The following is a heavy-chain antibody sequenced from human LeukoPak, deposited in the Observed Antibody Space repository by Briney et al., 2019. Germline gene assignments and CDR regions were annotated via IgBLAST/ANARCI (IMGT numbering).Heavy chain of an antibody. Sequence: PGGSLRHSCAASGFTFSSYWMHWVRQAPGKGLVWVSRINSDGSSTSYADSVKGRFTISRDNAKNTLYLQMNSLRAEDTAVYYCARFYYGSGRGQCFDYWGQGTLVTVSS. CDR3: ARFYYGSGRGQCFDY. V-gene: IGHV3-74*01. D-gene: IGHD3-10*01. CDR2: INSDGSST. CDR1: GFTFSSYW. J-gene: IGHJ4*02.